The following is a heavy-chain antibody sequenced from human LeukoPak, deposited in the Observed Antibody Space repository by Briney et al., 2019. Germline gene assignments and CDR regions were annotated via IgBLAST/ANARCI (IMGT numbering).Heavy chain of an antibody. CDR2: NRSGGTTT. V-gene: IGHV3-48*03. D-gene: IGHD4-17*01. CDR3: ARGRTTVTTWLLDL. CDR1: GFTFSSYE. J-gene: IGHJ2*01. Sequence: PGGSLRLSCAASGFTFSSYEMNWVRQAPGKGLEWVSYNRSGGTTTSYADSSQGRFTISRDNAKNSLYLQMDSLRAEDTAVYYCARGRTTVTTWLLDLWGRSTLVTVSS.